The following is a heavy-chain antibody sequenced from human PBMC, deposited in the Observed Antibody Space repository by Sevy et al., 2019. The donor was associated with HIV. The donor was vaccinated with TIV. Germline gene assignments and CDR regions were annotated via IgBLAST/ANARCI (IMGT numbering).Heavy chain of an antibody. J-gene: IGHJ4*02. Sequence: TLSLTCTVSGASISSSGYYWSWIRQHPGKGLDWIAYIYHSGSTYYNPSLKSRLTISVDTSKNQFSLKLSSVTAAGTAVYYCARDSRISRSGGDYFDYWGQGTLVTVSS. CDR2: IYHSGST. CDR1: GASISSSGYY. V-gene: IGHV4-31*03. CDR3: ARDSRISRSGGDYFDY. D-gene: IGHD1-26*01.